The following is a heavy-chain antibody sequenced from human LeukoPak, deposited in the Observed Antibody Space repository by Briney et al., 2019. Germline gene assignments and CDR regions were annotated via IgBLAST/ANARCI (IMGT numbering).Heavy chain of an antibody. V-gene: IGHV3-30*02. CDR1: GFTFSTYG. Sequence: GGSLRLSCAASGFTFSTYGMHWVRQAPGKGLEWVAFIRYDGTNKYYADSVKGRFTISRDNSKNTLYLHMSSLRPDDTAVYYCVKDRHDYGGYVNACFDYWGQGTLVTVSS. CDR3: VKDRHDYGGYVNACFDY. D-gene: IGHD4/OR15-4a*01. J-gene: IGHJ4*02. CDR2: IRYDGTNK.